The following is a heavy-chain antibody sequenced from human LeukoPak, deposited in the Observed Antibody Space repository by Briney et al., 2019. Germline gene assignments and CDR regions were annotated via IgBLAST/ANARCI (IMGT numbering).Heavy chain of an antibody. CDR1: RFTVSNNY. Sequence: PGGSLRLSCAASRFTVSNNYMSWVRQAPGKGLEWVSVIYSGDNTYYADSVRGRFIVSRDNSKNTLHLQMSSLRAEDTAVYYCASYSSSWEYFDYWGQGTLVTVST. V-gene: IGHV3-53*01. D-gene: IGHD6-13*01. CDR3: ASYSSSWEYFDY. CDR2: IYSGDNT. J-gene: IGHJ4*02.